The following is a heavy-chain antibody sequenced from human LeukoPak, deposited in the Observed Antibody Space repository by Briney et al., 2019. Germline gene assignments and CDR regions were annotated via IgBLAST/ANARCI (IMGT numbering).Heavy chain of an antibody. D-gene: IGHD6-6*01. Sequence: SETLSLTCTVSGGSISSYYWSWIRQPPGKGLEWIGYIYYSGSTNYNPSLKSRVTISVDTSKNQFSLKLSSVTAADTAVYYCARDGGPGIAVRPKWGMDVWGQGTTVTVSS. CDR2: IYYSGST. CDR3: ARDGGPGIAVRPKWGMDV. CDR1: GGSISSYY. J-gene: IGHJ6*02. V-gene: IGHV4-59*01.